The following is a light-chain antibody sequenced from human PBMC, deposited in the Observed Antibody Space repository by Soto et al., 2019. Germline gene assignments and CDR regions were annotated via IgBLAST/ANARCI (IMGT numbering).Light chain of an antibody. Sequence: DIQMTQSPSSLSASVGARVTITCRASQSISSYLNWYQQKPGKAPKLLIYAASSLQSGVPSRFSGSGSGTDFTLTISCLQPEDFATYYCQQSYSTPLFGGGTKVEIK. CDR2: AAS. CDR1: QSISSY. V-gene: IGKV1-39*01. J-gene: IGKJ4*01. CDR3: QQSYSTPL.